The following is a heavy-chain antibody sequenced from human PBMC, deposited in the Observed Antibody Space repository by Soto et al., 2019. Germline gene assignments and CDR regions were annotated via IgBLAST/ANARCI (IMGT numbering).Heavy chain of an antibody. V-gene: IGHV3-23*01. Sequence: EVQLLESGGDLVQPGGSLRLACAASGFTFRGDAMSWVRQAPGKGLEWVPYISGSGERTHYAESVKGSFTISRDNSKNPLSMQMESLRAEDTALYYCAKTRLYDNNEYHRDGFDVWGPGTAVTVSS. CDR1: GFTFRGDA. CDR2: ISGSGERT. J-gene: IGHJ3*01. CDR3: AKTRLYDNNEYHRDGFDV. D-gene: IGHD3-22*01.